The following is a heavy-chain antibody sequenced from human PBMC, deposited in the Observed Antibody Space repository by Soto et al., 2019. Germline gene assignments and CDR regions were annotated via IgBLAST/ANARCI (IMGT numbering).Heavy chain of an antibody. CDR1: GGSISSYY. J-gene: IGHJ5*02. CDR3: ARLYDSSGYHRWFDP. CDR2: IYYSGST. V-gene: IGHV4-59*01. D-gene: IGHD3-22*01. Sequence: SETLSLTCTVSGGSISSYYWGWIRQPPGKGLEWIGYIYYSGSTNYNPSLKSRVTISVDTSKNQFSLKLSSVTAADTAVYYCARLYDSSGYHRWFDPWGQGTLVTVS.